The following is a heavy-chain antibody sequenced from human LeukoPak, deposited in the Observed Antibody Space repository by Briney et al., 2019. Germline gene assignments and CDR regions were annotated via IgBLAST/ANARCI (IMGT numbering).Heavy chain of an antibody. CDR3: TRGARLVGGDY. V-gene: IGHV4-34*01. Sequence: SETLSLTCAVYGGSFSGYYWSWIRQPPGKGLEWIGEINHSGSTNYNPSLTSRVTISVDTSKNQFSLKLNSVTAADTAVYYCTRGARLVGGDYWGQGTLVTVSS. J-gene: IGHJ4*02. D-gene: IGHD6-6*01. CDR1: GGSFSGYY. CDR2: INHSGST.